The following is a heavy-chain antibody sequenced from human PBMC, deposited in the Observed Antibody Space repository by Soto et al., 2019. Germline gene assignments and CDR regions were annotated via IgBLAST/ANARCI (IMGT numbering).Heavy chain of an antibody. D-gene: IGHD1-26*01. CDR1: GYTFTSDY. J-gene: IGHJ4*02. CDR2: ISPSGGTT. Sequence: QVQLVQSGAEVKKPGASVKVSCKASGYTFTSDYMHWVRQAPGQGLEWMGRISPSGGTTIYSQNFQGRFSVTRDTSTSTVYMELSSLKSEDTAVYYCAREVFVGVGATAYWGQGTLVTVSS. CDR3: AREVFVGVGATAY. V-gene: IGHV1-46*01.